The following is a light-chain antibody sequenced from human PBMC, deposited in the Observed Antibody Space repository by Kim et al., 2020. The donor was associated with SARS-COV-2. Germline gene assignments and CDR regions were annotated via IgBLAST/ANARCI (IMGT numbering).Light chain of an antibody. CDR1: GGSIDDNY. CDR3: QSYNRSSVV. V-gene: IGLV6-57*04. CDR2: EDD. Sequence: NFMLTQPHSVSESPGKTVTISCTRSGGSIDDNYVQWYQQRPGGVPTTVIYEDDQRPSGVSDRFSGSIDKSSNSASLTISGLKTEDEADYYCQSYNRSSVVFGGGTKVTVL. J-gene: IGLJ2*01.